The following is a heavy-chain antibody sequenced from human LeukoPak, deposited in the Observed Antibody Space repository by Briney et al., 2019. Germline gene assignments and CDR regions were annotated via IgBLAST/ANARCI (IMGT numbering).Heavy chain of an antibody. CDR3: ARGRGIAAAGYNDY. CDR1: GGSFSGYY. J-gene: IGHJ4*02. CDR2: INHSGST. Sequence: SETLSLTCAVYGGSFSGYYWSWIRQPPGKGLGWIGEINHSGSTNSNPSLRSRVTISVDTSKNQFSLKLSSVTAADTAVYYCARGRGIAAAGYNDYWGQGTLITVSS. V-gene: IGHV4-34*01. D-gene: IGHD6-13*01.